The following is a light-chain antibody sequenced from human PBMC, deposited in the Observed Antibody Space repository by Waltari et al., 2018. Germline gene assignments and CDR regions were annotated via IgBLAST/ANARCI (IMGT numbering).Light chain of an antibody. CDR2: DAS. J-gene: IGKJ2*02. V-gene: IGKV1-33*01. CDR3: QHFLNFPWT. Sequence: DIQMTQSPSSLPARIGDRVTITCQASQDIGDYLNWYQQKPGKAPRLLISDASTMKVGVPSRFSGRGSGTHFVLTITDLQPEDLGTYFCQHFLNFPWTFGQGTKVEI. CDR1: QDIGDY.